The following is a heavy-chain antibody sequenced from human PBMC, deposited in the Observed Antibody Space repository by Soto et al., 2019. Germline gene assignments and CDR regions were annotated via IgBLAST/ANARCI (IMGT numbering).Heavy chain of an antibody. J-gene: IGHJ4*02. Sequence: ASVKVSCKASGYTFTSYAIHWVRQAPGQRLEWMGWINAGNGNTKYSQKFQGRVTITRDTSASTAYMELSSLRSEDTAVYYCARERKHIVVVTAWDYWGQGTLVTVSS. V-gene: IGHV1-3*01. CDR2: INAGNGNT. CDR1: GYTFTSYA. D-gene: IGHD2-21*02. CDR3: ARERKHIVVVTAWDY.